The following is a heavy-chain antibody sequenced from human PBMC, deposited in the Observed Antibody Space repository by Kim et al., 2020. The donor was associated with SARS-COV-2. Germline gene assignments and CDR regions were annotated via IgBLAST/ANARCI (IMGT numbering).Heavy chain of an antibody. J-gene: IGHJ4*02. CDR2: IRSKANSYAT. V-gene: IGHV3-73*01. D-gene: IGHD3-22*01. Sequence: GGSLRLSCAASGFTFSGSAMHWVRQASGKGLEWVGRIRSKANSYATAYAASVKGRFTISRDDSKNTAYLQMNSLKTEDTAVYYCTSRYYDSSGPSTVDYWGQGTLVTVSS. CDR1: GFTFSGSA. CDR3: TSRYYDSSGPSTVDY.